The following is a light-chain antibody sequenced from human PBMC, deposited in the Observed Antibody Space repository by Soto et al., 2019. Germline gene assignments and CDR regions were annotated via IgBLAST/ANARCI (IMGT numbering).Light chain of an antibody. CDR2: WAS. CDR3: QQYYSPPRYT. CDR1: QNLLSNSNHKHY. V-gene: IGKV4-1*01. Sequence: DIVMTQSPDSLAVSLGERATINCKSSQNLLSNSNHKHYLAWYQQKPGQHPKLLIYWASSRESGVPDRFSGSGSATDFTLTTSNLQAEDVAVYYCQQYYSPPRYTFGQGTKLEIK. J-gene: IGKJ2*01.